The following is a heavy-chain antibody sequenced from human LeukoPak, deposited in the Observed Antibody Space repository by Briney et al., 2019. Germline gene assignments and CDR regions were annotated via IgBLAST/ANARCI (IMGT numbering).Heavy chain of an antibody. CDR2: ISSNSSYI. Sequence: GGSLRLSCAASGFTFSSYSMNWVRQAPGKGLEWVSSISSNSSYIYYADSVKGRFTISRDNAKNSLYLQMNSLRAEDTAVYYCARDEASFYWGQGTLVTVSS. V-gene: IGHV3-21*01. CDR1: GFTFSSYS. J-gene: IGHJ4*02. CDR3: ARDEASFY. D-gene: IGHD3-16*02.